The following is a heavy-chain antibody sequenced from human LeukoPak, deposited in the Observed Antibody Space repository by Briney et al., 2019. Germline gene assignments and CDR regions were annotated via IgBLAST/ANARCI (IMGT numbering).Heavy chain of an antibody. CDR3: ARESHNWFDP. V-gene: IGHV3-30*04. J-gene: IGHJ5*02. Sequence: PGGSLRLSCAASGFTFSNYALHWVRQAPGKGLEWVAVISYDGSNKYYADSVKGRFTISRDNSKNTLYLQMNSLRAEDTAVYYCARESHNWFDPWGQGTLVTVSS. CDR1: GFTFSNYA. CDR2: ISYDGSNK.